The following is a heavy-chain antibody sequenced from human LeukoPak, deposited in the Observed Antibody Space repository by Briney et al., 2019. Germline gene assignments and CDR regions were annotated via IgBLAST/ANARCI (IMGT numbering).Heavy chain of an antibody. CDR2: IRYDGSNK. V-gene: IGHV3-30*02. Sequence: GGSLRLSCAASGFTFSSYGMHWVRQAPGKGLEWVAFIRYDGSNKYYADSVKGRFTISRDNSKNTLYLQMNSLRAEDTAVYYCARWSGYCSGGSCYWGYMDVWGKGTTVTISS. J-gene: IGHJ6*03. CDR3: ARWSGYCSGGSCYWGYMDV. D-gene: IGHD2-15*01. CDR1: GFTFSSYG.